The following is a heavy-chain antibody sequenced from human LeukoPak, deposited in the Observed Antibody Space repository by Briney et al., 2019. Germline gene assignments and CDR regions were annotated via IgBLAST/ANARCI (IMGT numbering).Heavy chain of an antibody. CDR2: ISGGGGSA. CDR3: AKEQDSSYYYFDY. D-gene: IGHD6-13*01. J-gene: IGHJ4*02. CDR1: GFTFRNYA. V-gene: IGHV3-23*01. Sequence: PGGSLRLSCAASGFTFRNYAMSWVRQAPGKGLEWVSIISGGGGSAYDADFVRGRFTTSRDNSKNTLYLQMSSLRVEDTAVYYCAKEQDSSYYYFDYWGQGTLVTVSS.